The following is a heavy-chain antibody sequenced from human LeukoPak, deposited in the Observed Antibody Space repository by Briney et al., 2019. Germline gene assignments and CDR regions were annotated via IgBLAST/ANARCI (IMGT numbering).Heavy chain of an antibody. CDR2: ANSEGGRT. D-gene: IGHD1-14*01. V-gene: IGHV3-74*01. CDR1: GINIRSNW. CDR3: ARDAPTGRTKFEH. Sequence: GGSLRLSCAAPGINIRSNWMHWVRQAPGTGLVWVARANSEGGRTAYADSVKGRFTISRDNAKNILYLQMHGLRAEDTAVYYCARDAPTGRTKFEHWGQGTLVTVSS. J-gene: IGHJ1*01.